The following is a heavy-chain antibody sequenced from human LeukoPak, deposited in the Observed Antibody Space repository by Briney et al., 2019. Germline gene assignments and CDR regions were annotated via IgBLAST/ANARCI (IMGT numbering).Heavy chain of an antibody. CDR3: ARQLEYSSGWFDH. V-gene: IGHV4-39*01. CDR1: GGSISSSSYY. J-gene: IGHJ5*02. Sequence: SETLSLTCTVSGGSISSSSYYWGWIRQPPGKGLEWIGSIYYSGSTYYNPSLKSRVTISVDTSKNQFSLKLSSVTAADTAVYYCARQLEYSSGWFDHWGQGTLVTVSS. CDR2: IYYSGST. D-gene: IGHD6-19*01.